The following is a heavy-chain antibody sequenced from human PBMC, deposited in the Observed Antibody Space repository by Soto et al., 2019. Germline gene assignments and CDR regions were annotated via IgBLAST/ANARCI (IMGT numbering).Heavy chain of an antibody. Sequence: LRLSCAASGFTVSSNYMSWVRQAPGKGLEWVSVIYSGGSTYYADSVKGRFTISRDNSKNTLYLQMNSLRAEDTAVYYCARDHYDFWSGSPPADYWGQGTLVTVSS. D-gene: IGHD3-3*01. CDR3: ARDHYDFWSGSPPADY. J-gene: IGHJ4*02. CDR2: IYSGGST. CDR1: GFTVSSNY. V-gene: IGHV3-66*01.